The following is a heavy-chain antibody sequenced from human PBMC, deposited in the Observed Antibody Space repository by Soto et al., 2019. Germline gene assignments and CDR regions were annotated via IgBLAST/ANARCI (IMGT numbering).Heavy chain of an antibody. CDR3: ARRLYYDSGGLGGGGMEV. J-gene: IGHJ6*04. Sequence: SETLSLTCTVSGGSISSSSYYWGWIRQPPGKGLEWIGSIYYSGSTYYNPSLKSRVTISVDTSKNQFSLKLSSVTAADTAVYYWARRLYYDSGGLGGGGMEVWGKGTTVT. V-gene: IGHV4-39*01. CDR1: GGSISSSSYY. D-gene: IGHD3-22*01. CDR2: IYYSGST.